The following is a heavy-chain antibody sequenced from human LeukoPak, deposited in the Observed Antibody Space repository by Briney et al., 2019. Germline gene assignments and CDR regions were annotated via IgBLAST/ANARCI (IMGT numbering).Heavy chain of an antibody. V-gene: IGHV4-4*02. D-gene: IGHD6-19*01. Sequence: PSETLSLTCAVSGGSISSGHGWSWVRQPPGEGLEWIAEVYHLGSTKYNPSLRSRVTISVDNSKNQFSLRFNSVTAADTAVYHCAASYSSAFPEIDYWGQGTLVTVSS. CDR1: GGSISSGHG. J-gene: IGHJ4*02. CDR2: VYHLGST. CDR3: AASYSSAFPEIDY.